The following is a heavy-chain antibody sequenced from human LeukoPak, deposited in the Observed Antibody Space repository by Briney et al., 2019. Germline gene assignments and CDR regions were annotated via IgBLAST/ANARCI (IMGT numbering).Heavy chain of an antibody. J-gene: IGHJ4*02. CDR1: GFTFSSYS. V-gene: IGHV3-7*01. D-gene: IGHD5-18*01. Sequence: PGGSLRLSCAASGFTFSSYSMNWVRQAPGKGLEWVANINQAGSEKNYVDSVKGRFTISRDNAKKSLYLQMNSLRVEDTAVYYCARDRAMDDYWGQGTLVTVSS. CDR3: ARDRAMDDY. CDR2: INQAGSEK.